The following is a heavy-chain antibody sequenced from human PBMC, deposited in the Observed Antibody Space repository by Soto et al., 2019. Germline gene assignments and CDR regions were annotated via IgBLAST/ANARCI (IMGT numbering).Heavy chain of an antibody. CDR1: GGTFSSYT. CDR3: ARGRHRVTPLMLDY. Sequence: SVKVSCKASGGTFSSYTISWVRQAPGQGLEWMGRIIPILGIANYSQKFQGRVTITADKSTSTAYMELSSLRSEDTAVYYCARGRHRVTPLMLDYWGQGTLVTVSS. CDR2: IIPILGIA. V-gene: IGHV1-69*02. J-gene: IGHJ4*02. D-gene: IGHD2-8*01.